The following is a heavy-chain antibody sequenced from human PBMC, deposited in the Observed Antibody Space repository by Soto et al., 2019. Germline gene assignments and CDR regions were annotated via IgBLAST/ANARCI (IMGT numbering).Heavy chain of an antibody. J-gene: IGHJ4*02. CDR2: IYYSGTT. CDR1: GASISSYF. Sequence: QVQLQESGPGLVKASETLSLTCTVSGASISSYFWNWIRQSPGKGLEYIGYIYYSGTTYYNPYLRGRVTISVDTSKKQSSLKLNSVTAADTAVYYCGAYDSGGYIWGQGTLVSVSS. V-gene: IGHV4-59*08. CDR3: GAYDSGGYI. D-gene: IGHD3-22*01.